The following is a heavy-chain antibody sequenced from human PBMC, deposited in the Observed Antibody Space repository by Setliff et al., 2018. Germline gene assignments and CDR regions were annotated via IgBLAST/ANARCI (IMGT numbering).Heavy chain of an antibody. V-gene: IGHV4-30-4*08. D-gene: IGHD1-26*01. CDR1: GDSISSGDCF. J-gene: IGHJ3*01. Sequence: PSETLSLTCTVSGDSISSGDCFWSWIRQPPGKGLEWIAYIYHSGSAYYNPSLKSRVTMSVDTSKNQFSLHLTSVTAADTAVYYCAREVGTSTSSDAFDVWGQGMMVTVSS. CDR2: IYHSGSA. CDR3: AREVGTSTSSDAFDV.